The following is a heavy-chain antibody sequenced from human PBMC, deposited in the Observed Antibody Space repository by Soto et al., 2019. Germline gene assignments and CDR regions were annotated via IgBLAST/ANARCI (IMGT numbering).Heavy chain of an antibody. CDR1: GYTFTSYA. CDR2: INAGNGNT. Sequence: AASVKVSCTASGYTFTSYAMHWVRQAPGQRLEWMGWINAGNGNTKYSQKFQGRVTITRDTSASTAYMELSSLRSEDTAVYYCAREGYYDILTGYYNPQGWFDPWGQGTLVTVSS. CDR3: AREGYYDILTGYYNPQGWFDP. J-gene: IGHJ5*02. D-gene: IGHD3-9*01. V-gene: IGHV1-3*01.